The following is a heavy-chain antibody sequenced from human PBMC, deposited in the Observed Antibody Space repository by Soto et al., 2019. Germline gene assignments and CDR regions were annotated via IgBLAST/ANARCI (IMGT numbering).Heavy chain of an antibody. CDR3: ARDSCGGSCYDYYYGMDV. CDR1: GGTFSSYA. D-gene: IGHD2-15*01. Sequence: ASVKVSCKASGGTFSSYAISWVRQAPGQGLEWMGGIIPIFGTANYAQKFQGRVTITADESTSTAYMELSSLRSEDTAAYYCARDSCGGSCYDYYYGMDVWGQGTTVTVS. V-gene: IGHV1-69*13. J-gene: IGHJ6*02. CDR2: IIPIFGTA.